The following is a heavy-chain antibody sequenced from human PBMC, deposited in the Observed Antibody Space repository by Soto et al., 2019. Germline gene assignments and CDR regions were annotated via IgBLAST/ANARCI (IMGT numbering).Heavy chain of an antibody. D-gene: IGHD6-6*01. CDR1: GFTFGSYG. J-gene: IGHJ5*02. CDR3: AKGARSNWFGP. V-gene: IGHV3-23*01. CDR2: ISGNGADT. Sequence: GGSLRLSCAASGFTFGSYGMSWVRQAPGKGLEWVSSISGNGADTFYTDSVKGRFTISRDNSKNTLFLQMNSLRAEDTAVYYCAKGARSNWFGPWGQGTLVTVSS.